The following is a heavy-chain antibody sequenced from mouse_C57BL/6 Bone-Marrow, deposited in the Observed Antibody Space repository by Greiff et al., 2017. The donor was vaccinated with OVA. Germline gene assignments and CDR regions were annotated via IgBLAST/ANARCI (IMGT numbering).Heavy chain of an antibody. CDR2: INYDGSST. V-gene: IGHV5-16*01. D-gene: IGHD3-2*02. Sequence: EVHLVESEGGLVQPGSSMKLSCTASGFTFSDYYMAWVRQVPEKGLEWVANINYDGSSTYYLDSLKSRFIISRDNAKNILYLQMSSLKSEDTATYYCARDQVPGGFAYWGQGTLVTVSA. CDR1: GFTFSDYY. J-gene: IGHJ3*01. CDR3: ARDQVPGGFAY.